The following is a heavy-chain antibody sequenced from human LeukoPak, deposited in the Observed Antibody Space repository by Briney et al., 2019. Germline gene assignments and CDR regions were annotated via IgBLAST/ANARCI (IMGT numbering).Heavy chain of an antibody. Sequence: SETLSLTCAVYGGSFSDYYWSWIRQPPGKGLEWIGEINHSRSTNYNPSLKSRVTISVDRSKNQFSLKLSSVTAADTAVYYCARDSVTTVVLDAFDIWGQGTMVTVSS. J-gene: IGHJ3*02. CDR1: GGSFSDYY. CDR2: INHSRST. CDR3: ARDSVTTVVLDAFDI. D-gene: IGHD4-23*01. V-gene: IGHV4-34*01.